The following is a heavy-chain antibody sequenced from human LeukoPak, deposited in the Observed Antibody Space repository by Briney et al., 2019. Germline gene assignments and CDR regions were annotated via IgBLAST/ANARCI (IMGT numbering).Heavy chain of an antibody. Sequence: GGSLRLSCAASGFTFSSYWMHWVRQAPGKGLEWVSGINWNGGSTGYADSVKGRFTISRDNAKNSLYLQMNSLRAEDTALYYCARDRTMIVVVPDVFDIWGQGTMVTVSS. D-gene: IGHD3-22*01. CDR3: ARDRTMIVVVPDVFDI. CDR1: GFTFSSYW. CDR2: INWNGGST. V-gene: IGHV3-20*04. J-gene: IGHJ3*02.